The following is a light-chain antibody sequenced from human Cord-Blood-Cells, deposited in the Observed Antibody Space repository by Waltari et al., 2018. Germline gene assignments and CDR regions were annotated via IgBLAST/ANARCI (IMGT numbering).Light chain of an antibody. CDR2: DVS. Sequence: QSALTQPASVSGSPGQSITISCTGTSSDVGGYNYVSWYQQHPGKATKRMIYDVSKRASGVSTRFSGSKSGNTASLTISGLQAEDEANYYCSSYTSSSTLVFGGGTKLTVL. CDR3: SSYTSSSTLV. CDR1: SSDVGGYNY. V-gene: IGLV2-14*01. J-gene: IGLJ3*02.